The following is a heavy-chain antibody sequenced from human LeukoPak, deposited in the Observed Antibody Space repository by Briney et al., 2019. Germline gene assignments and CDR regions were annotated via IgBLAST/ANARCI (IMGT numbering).Heavy chain of an antibody. CDR3: ARDRWNYFDY. J-gene: IGHJ4*02. CDR2: IHYSGRT. V-gene: IGHV4-39*07. Sequence: SQTLSLTSTVSGGSISSSSYYSGWVRQPPGKGLEWIGSIHYSGRTYYNPSLKSRVTISVDTSKNQFSLDLTSVTAADTAVSYCARDRWNYFDYWGQGALVTVSS. CDR1: GGSISSSSYY. D-gene: IGHD4-23*01.